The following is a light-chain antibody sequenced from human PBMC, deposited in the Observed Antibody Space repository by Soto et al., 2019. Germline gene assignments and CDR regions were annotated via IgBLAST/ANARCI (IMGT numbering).Light chain of an antibody. V-gene: IGKV3-11*01. CDR3: QQRSNWPAN. J-gene: IGKJ5*01. CDR2: GAS. CDR1: QTITTY. Sequence: EIVLTQSPATLSLSPGERATLSCRASQTITTYLAWYQQKPGQAPRLLIYGASNRATGIPARFSGSGSGTDFTLTSTDREPEDFAVYYCQQRSNWPANFGQGTRLEMK.